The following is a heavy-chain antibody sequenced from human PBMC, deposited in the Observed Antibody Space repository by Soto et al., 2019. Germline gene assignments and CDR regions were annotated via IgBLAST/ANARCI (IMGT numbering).Heavy chain of an antibody. J-gene: IGHJ4*02. CDR2: ISYDGSNK. D-gene: IGHD6-19*01. CDR3: ARAGDSSGYPYYFDY. V-gene: IGHV3-30-3*01. CDR1: GFTFSSYA. Sequence: GGSLRLSCAASGFTFSSYAMHWVRQAPGKGLEWVAVISYDGSNKYYADSVKGRFTISRDNSKNTLYLQMNSLRAEDTAVYYCARAGDSSGYPYYFDYWGQGTLVTVSS.